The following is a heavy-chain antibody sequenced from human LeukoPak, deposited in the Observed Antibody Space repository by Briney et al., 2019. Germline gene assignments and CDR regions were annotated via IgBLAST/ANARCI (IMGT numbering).Heavy chain of an antibody. CDR1: GYTFTSYG. J-gene: IGHJ6*02. CDR2: ISAYNGNT. CDR3: ARATMATIADYYYGMDV. D-gene: IGHD5-24*01. Sequence: ASVKVSCKASGYTFTSYGISWVRPAPGQGLEWMGWISAYNGNTNYAQKLQGRVTMTTDTSTSTAYMELRSLRSDDTAVYYCARATMATIADYYYGMDVWGQGTTVTVSS. V-gene: IGHV1-18*01.